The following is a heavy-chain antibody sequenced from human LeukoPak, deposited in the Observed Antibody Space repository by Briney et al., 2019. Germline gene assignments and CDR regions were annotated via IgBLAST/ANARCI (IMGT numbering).Heavy chain of an antibody. CDR2: IIPMSDTA. V-gene: IGHV1-69*06. J-gene: IGHJ3*02. Sequence: SVKVSCTASGGTFNSYAISWVRQAPGQGLEWMGGIIPMSDTANYPQKFRGRLTITADIPTSTVYMELSSLRSEDTAVYYCAREDDTGRYMGDDAFDIWGQGTMVTVSS. CDR3: AREDDTGRYMGDDAFDI. CDR1: GGTFNSYA. D-gene: IGHD1-26*01.